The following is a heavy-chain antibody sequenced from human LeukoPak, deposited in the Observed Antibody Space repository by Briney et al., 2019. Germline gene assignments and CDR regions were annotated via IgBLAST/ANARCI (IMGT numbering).Heavy chain of an antibody. CDR2: ISGSGGST. Sequence: GGSLRLSCAASGFTCSSYAMSWVRQAPGKGLEWVSAISGSGGSTYYADSVKGRFTISRDNSKNTLYLQMNSLRAEDTAVYYCAKDPAGAGYFDYWGQGTLVTVSS. CDR1: GFTCSSYA. J-gene: IGHJ4*02. V-gene: IGHV3-23*01. CDR3: AKDPAGAGYFDY.